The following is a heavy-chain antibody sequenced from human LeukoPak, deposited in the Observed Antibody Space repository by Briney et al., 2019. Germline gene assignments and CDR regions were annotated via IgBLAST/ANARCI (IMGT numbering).Heavy chain of an antibody. CDR2: ISGSGGST. CDR1: GFTFGSYA. Sequence: GGSLRLSCAASGFTFGSYAMCWVRQAPGKGLEWVSAISGSGGSTYYADSVKGRFTISRDNSKNTLYLQMNSLRAEDTAVYYCAKDRSPYSSGWYYFDYWGQGTLVTVSS. J-gene: IGHJ4*02. D-gene: IGHD6-19*01. CDR3: AKDRSPYSSGWYYFDY. V-gene: IGHV3-23*01.